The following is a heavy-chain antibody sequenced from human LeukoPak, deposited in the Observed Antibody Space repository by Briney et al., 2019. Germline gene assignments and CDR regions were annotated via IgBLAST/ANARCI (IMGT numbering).Heavy chain of an antibody. D-gene: IGHD3-10*01. CDR3: AREKGGYYGSGSRFDL. V-gene: IGHV3-21*04. CDR2: ISSSSSYI. CDR1: GFTFSSYS. J-gene: IGHJ2*01. Sequence: GGSLRLSCAASGFTFSSYSKNWVRQAPGKGLEWVSSISSSSSYIYYADSVKGRFTISRDNAKNSLYLQMNSLRAEDTAVYYCAREKGGYYGSGSRFDLWGRGTLGTVSS.